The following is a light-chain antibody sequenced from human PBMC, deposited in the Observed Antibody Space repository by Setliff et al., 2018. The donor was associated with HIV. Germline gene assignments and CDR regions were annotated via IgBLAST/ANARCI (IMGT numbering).Light chain of an antibody. V-gene: IGLV2-8*01. Sequence: QSALAQPPSASGSPGQSVTISCTGTSSDVGGYNYVSWYQQHPGKAPKLMIYEVTKRPSGVPDRFSGSKSGNTASLTVSGLQAEDEADYYCSSYSSSRPRVFGTGTKVTVL. CDR2: EVT. CDR3: SSYSSSRPRV. CDR1: SSDVGGYNY. J-gene: IGLJ1*01.